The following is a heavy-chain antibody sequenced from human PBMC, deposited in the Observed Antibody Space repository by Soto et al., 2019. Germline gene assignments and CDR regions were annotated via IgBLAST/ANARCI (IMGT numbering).Heavy chain of an antibody. CDR2: IYSSGST. J-gene: IGHJ4*02. D-gene: IGHD3-10*01. Sequence: QVQLQESGPGLVKPSETLSLTCSVAGGSINRSFWSWLRQSPGKGLEWIGYIYSSGSTSYNPSLKSRVTMSVDASNNLFSLHLRSVTSADTAVYYWARRADYYCYFENWGQGTLVTVSA. V-gene: IGHV4-4*08. CDR3: ARRADYYCYFEN. CDR1: GGSINRSF.